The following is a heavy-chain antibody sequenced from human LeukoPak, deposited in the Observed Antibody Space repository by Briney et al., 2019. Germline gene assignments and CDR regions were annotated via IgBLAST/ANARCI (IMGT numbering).Heavy chain of an antibody. CDR2: ISYDGRNK. Sequence: PGRSLRLSCAASGFTFSSYGMHWVRQAPGKGLEWVAVISYDGRNKYYADSVKGRFTISRENSKNTLYLQMNSLRAEDTAVYYCAKMDIDWLLYYWGQGTLVTVSS. CDR3: AKMDIDWLLYY. J-gene: IGHJ4*02. CDR1: GFTFSSYG. V-gene: IGHV3-30*18. D-gene: IGHD3-9*01.